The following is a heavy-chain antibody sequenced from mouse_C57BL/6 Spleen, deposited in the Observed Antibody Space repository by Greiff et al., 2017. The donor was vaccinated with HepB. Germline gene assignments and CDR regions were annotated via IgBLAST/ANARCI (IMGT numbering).Heavy chain of an antibody. D-gene: IGHD2-1*01. J-gene: IGHJ4*01. CDR1: GYTFTSYT. V-gene: IGHV1-4*01. Sequence: VQRVESGAELARPDASVKMSCKASGYTFTSYTMHWVKQRPGQGLEWIGYINPSSGYTKYNQKFKDKATLTADKSSSTAYMQLSSLTSEDAAVYYCARCLWYHDYYAMDYWGQGTSVTVAS. CDR3: ARCLWYHDYYAMDY. CDR2: INPSSGYT.